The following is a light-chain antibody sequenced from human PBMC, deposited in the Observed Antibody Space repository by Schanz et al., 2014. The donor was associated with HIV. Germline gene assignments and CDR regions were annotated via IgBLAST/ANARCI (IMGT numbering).Light chain of an antibody. CDR3: QQYGSSPPT. V-gene: IGKV3-15*01. Sequence: EIVMTQSPATLSVSPGERATLSCRASQSISTNLAWYQQKPGQAPRLLIYGASTRATGIPARFSGSGSGTEFTLTISRLEPEDFAVYYCQQYGSSPPTFGPGTKVDIK. J-gene: IGKJ3*01. CDR2: GAS. CDR1: QSISTN.